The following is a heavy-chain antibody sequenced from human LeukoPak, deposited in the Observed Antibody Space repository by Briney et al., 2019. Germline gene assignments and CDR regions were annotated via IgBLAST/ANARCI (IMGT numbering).Heavy chain of an antibody. CDR2: IYYSGST. Sequence: SETLSLTCTLSRGSINSYYWSWIRQPPRKGLEWIGYIYYSGSTNYHPSLTSRVTKSVDTSKNQFSLKLSSVTAADTAVYYCARVYKYYYYYYMDGWGKGTTVTVSS. J-gene: IGHJ6*03. CDR3: ARVYKYYYYYYMDG. V-gene: IGHV4-59*01. CDR1: RGSINSYY. D-gene: IGHD5-24*01.